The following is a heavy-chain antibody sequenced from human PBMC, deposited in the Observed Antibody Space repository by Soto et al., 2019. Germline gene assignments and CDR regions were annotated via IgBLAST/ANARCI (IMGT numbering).Heavy chain of an antibody. Sequence: QVQLVQSGAEAKKPGASVKVSCKASGYTFTSYAMHWVRQAPGQRLEWMGWINAGNGNTKYSQKFTGRVTITRDTSASTAYMELSSLRSEDTAVYYCARSIVVVTALDYWGQGTLVTVSS. D-gene: IGHD2-21*02. J-gene: IGHJ4*02. CDR1: GYTFTSYA. CDR2: INAGNGNT. CDR3: ARSIVVVTALDY. V-gene: IGHV1-3*01.